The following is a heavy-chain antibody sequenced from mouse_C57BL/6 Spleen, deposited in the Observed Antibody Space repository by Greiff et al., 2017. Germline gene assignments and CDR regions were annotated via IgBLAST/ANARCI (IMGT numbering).Heavy chain of an antibody. CDR3: ARYDNNYDWYFDG. CDR2: IDPNSGGT. V-gene: IGHV1-72*01. Sequence: VQLQQPGAELVKPGASVKLSCKASGYTFTNYWMHWVKQRPGRGLGWIGRIDPNSGGTKYNEKFKSKATLTVDKPSSTAYMQLSSLTSEDSAVYYCARYDNNYDWYFDGWGTGTTVTVSS. CDR1: GYTFTNYW. J-gene: IGHJ1*03. D-gene: IGHD2-5*01.